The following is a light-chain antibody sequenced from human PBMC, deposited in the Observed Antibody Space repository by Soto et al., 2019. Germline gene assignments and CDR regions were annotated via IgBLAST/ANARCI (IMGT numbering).Light chain of an antibody. CDR1: SSNIGSNT. Sequence: QSVLTQPPSASGTPGQRVTISCSGTSSNIGSNTVNWYQQLPGTTPKLLIFSNNQRPPGVPARFSGSKYGTSASLAISGLQSEDEDDYYCAAWDDSLTAWVFGGGTKLTVL. CDR2: SNN. J-gene: IGLJ3*02. CDR3: AAWDDSLTAWV. V-gene: IGLV1-44*01.